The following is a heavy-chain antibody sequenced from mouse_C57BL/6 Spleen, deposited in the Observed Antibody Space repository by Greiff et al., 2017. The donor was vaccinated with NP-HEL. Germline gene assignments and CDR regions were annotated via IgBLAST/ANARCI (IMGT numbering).Heavy chain of an antibody. CDR2: IYPGSGST. V-gene: IGHV1-55*01. CDR3: ARGRDYFDC. Sequence: VQLQQPGAELVKPGASVKMSCKASGYTFTSYWITWVKQRPGQGLEWIGDIYPGSGSTNYNVKFKSKATLTVDTSSSTAYMQLNSLTSEDSAVYDCARGRDYFDCWGEGTTHTVSS. CDR1: GYTFTSYW. J-gene: IGHJ2*01.